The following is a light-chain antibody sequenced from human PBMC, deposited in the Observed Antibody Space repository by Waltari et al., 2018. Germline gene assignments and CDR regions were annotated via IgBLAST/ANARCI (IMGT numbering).Light chain of an antibody. CDR2: GAS. Sequence: EIVLTQSPGILSLSQGERAPLSCRASQKISSIYLAWYQQKPGQAPRLLIYGASSRATGIPDRFSGSGTGADYTLTITRLEPEDFAMYYCQQYGSSPRTFGQGTKLEIK. CDR1: QKISSIY. V-gene: IGKV3-20*01. CDR3: QQYGSSPRT. J-gene: IGKJ2*01.